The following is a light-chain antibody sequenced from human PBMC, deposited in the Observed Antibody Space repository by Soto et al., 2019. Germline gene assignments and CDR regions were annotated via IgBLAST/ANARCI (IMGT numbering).Light chain of an antibody. CDR3: QKYNSAPWT. CDR1: QDIRND. J-gene: IGKJ1*01. V-gene: IGKV1-27*01. CDR2: AAS. Sequence: DIQMTQSPSSLSASVGDRVTITCRASQDIRNDLGWYQQKPGKVPKLLIYAASTLQSGVPSRFSGSGSGTDFTLTISSLQPEDVATYYCQKYNSAPWTFGQGTKVDIK.